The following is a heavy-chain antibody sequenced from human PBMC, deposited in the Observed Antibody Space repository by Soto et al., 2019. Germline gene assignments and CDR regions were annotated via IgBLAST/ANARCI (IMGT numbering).Heavy chain of an antibody. D-gene: IGHD2-2*01. Sequence: GESLKISFTGFGYTFTTFLISWVRQMPGRGLEWMGRIDPRDSYANYSPSFQGHVTISVDKSISTAYLQWGSLKASDTAMYYCARLYCSSSTCDSWFDPWGQGTLVTVSS. CDR1: GYTFTTFL. J-gene: IGHJ5*02. CDR3: ARLYCSSSTCDSWFDP. CDR2: IDPRDSYA. V-gene: IGHV5-10-1*01.